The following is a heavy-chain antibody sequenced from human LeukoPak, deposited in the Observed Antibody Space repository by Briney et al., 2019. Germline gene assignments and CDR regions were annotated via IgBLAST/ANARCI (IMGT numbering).Heavy chain of an antibody. CDR1: GYTFTGYY. CDR2: INPNSGGT. Sequence: ASVKVSCKASGYTFTGYYMHWVRQAPGQGLEWMGWINPNSGGTNYARKFQGRVTMTRDTSISTAYMELSRLRSDDTAVYYCASARELWSAFDYWGQGTLVTVSS. D-gene: IGHD3-10*02. CDR3: ASARELWSAFDY. J-gene: IGHJ4*02. V-gene: IGHV1-2*02.